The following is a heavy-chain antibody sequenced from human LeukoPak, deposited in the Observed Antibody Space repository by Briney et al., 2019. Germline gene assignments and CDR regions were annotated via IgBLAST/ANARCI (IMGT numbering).Heavy chain of an antibody. CDR2: INPSSGGT. D-gene: IGHD3-16*02. V-gene: IGHV1-2*02. CDR1: GYTFTGYY. Sequence: GASVKVSCKASGYTFTGYYMHWVRQAPGQGLEWMGWINPSSGGTNYAQKFQGRVTMTRDTSISTAYMELSRLRSDDTAVYYCARVNLERLWGSYRFDYWGQGTLVTVSS. J-gene: IGHJ4*02. CDR3: ARVNLERLWGSYRFDY.